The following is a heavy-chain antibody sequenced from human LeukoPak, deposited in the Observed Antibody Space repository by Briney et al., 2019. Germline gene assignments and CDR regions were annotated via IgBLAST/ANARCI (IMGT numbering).Heavy chain of an antibody. CDR3: ARDHQFEGMAAAGTDY. D-gene: IGHD6-13*01. V-gene: IGHV4-4*07. CDR2: IYTSGST. J-gene: IGHJ4*02. CDR1: GGSISSYY. Sequence: SETLSLTCTVSGGSISSYYWSWIRQPAGKGLEWIGRIYTSGSTNYNPSLKSRVTMSVDTSKNQFSLKLSPVTAADTAVYYCARDHQFEGMAAAGTDYWGQGTLVTVSS.